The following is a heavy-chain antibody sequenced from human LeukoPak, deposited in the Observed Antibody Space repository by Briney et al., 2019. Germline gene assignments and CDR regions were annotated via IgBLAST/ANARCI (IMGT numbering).Heavy chain of an antibody. J-gene: IGHJ4*02. CDR3: ARVHYYDSSGYHY. V-gene: IGHV3-7*01. CDR2: IKEDGSEK. CDR1: GFTFSRYW. Sequence: GGSLRLSCAASGFTFSRYWMSWVRQAPGKGLGWVANIKEDGSEKYYVDSVKGRFTISRDNAKNSLYLQMNSLRAEDTAVYYCARVHYYDSSGYHYWGQGTLVTVSS. D-gene: IGHD3-22*01.